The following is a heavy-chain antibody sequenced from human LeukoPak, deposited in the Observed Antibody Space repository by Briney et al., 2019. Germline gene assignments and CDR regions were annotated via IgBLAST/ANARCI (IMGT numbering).Heavy chain of an antibody. CDR1: GFTFSSYG. V-gene: IGHV3-30*03. Sequence: PGRSLRLSCAASGFTFSSYGMHWVRQAPGKGLEWVAVISYDGSNKYYADSVKGRFTISRDNSKNTLYLQMNSLRAEDTAVYYCARDPTAYYDSSGYYLNTIDYWGQGTLVTVSS. CDR3: ARDPTAYYDSSGYYLNTIDY. CDR2: ISYDGSNK. J-gene: IGHJ4*02. D-gene: IGHD3-22*01.